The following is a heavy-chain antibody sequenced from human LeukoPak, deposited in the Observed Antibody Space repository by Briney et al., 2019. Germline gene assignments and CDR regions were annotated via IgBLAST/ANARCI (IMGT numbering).Heavy chain of an antibody. V-gene: IGHV3-53*01. CDR1: GFTLSSIH. CDR2: TYSGGST. CDR3: ARDLRTVTMIALGLDV. J-gene: IGHJ6*02. Sequence: GESLTLACAASGFTLSSIHMSWVRQAPGKGLEWVSVTYSGGSTYYADSVKGRFTVSRDNSNNTLYLQMSRLRAEDTAVYYCARDLRTVTMIALGLDVWGQGTTVTVSS. D-gene: IGHD3-22*01.